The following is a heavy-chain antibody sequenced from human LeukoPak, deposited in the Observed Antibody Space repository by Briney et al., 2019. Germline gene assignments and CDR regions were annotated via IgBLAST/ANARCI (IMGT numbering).Heavy chain of an antibody. CDR3: ARAGRITIFGVVTPHRF. CDR2: IVPILGTA. J-gene: IGHJ4*02. V-gene: IGHV1-69*01. Sequence: SVKVSCKAPGGSFGRYAISWVRQAPGQGLEWMGGIVPILGTANYAQKFQGRVTITADDSTGTAYMELTSLRSADTAVYYYARAGRITIFGVVTPHRFWSQGTLVTVSS. CDR1: GGSFGRYA. D-gene: IGHD3-3*01.